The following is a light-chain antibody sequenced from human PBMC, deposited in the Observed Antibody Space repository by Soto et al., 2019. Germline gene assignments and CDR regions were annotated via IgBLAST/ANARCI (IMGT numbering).Light chain of an antibody. CDR1: TSDVGGYNY. CDR2: EVS. V-gene: IGLV2-14*01. Sequence: QSVLTQPASVSGSPGQSITISCTGTTSDVGGYNYVCWYQQHPGKAPKLMIYEVSNRPSGVSTRFSGSKSGNTASLTISGLQAEDEADYYRSSYTSSSTLYVFGTGTKVTVL. J-gene: IGLJ1*01. CDR3: SSYTSSSTLYV.